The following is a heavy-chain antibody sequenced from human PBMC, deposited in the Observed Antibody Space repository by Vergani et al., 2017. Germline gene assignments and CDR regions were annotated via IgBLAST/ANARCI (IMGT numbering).Heavy chain of an antibody. CDR1: GFTFSSYW. CDR2: INSDGSST. J-gene: IGHJ6*03. D-gene: IGHD2-2*01. V-gene: IGHV3-74*01. Sequence: EVQLVESGGGLVQPGGSLRLSCAASGFTFSSYWMHWVRQAPGKGLVWVSRINSDGSSTSYADSVKGRFTISRDNAKNTLYLQMNGLRAEDTAVYYCARGAGYCSSTSCPPTLRNYYYYMDVWGKGTTVTVSS. CDR3: ARGAGYCSSTSCPPTLRNYYYYMDV.